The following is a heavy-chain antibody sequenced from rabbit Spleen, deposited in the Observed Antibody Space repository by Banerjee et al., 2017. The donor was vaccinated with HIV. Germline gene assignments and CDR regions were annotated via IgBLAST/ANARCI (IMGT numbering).Heavy chain of an antibody. D-gene: IGHD2-1*01. J-gene: IGHJ4*01. V-gene: IGHV1S45*01. CDR1: GFSFSGTYY. CDR3: ATYVDYDGDFNL. CDR2: IDTGFGGTT. Sequence: QEQLEESGGGLVQPEGSLTLACTASGFSFSGTYYMCWVRQAPGKGLEWIACIDTGFGGTTYYASWAKGRFTISKTSSTTVTLQVTSLTAADTATHFCATYVDYDGDFNLWGQGTLVTVS.